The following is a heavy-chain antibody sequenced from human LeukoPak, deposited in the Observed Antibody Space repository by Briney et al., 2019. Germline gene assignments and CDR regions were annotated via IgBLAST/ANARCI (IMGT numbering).Heavy chain of an antibody. J-gene: IGHJ4*02. CDR1: GGSISSSSYY. Sequence: PSETLSLTCTVSGGSISSSSYYWGWIRQPPGKGLEWIGSIYYSGSTYYNPSLKSRVTISVDASKNQFSLKLSSVTAADTAVYYCARQTSSSWYPFDYWGQGTLVTVSS. D-gene: IGHD6-13*01. CDR3: ARQTSSSWYPFDY. V-gene: IGHV4-39*01. CDR2: IYYSGST.